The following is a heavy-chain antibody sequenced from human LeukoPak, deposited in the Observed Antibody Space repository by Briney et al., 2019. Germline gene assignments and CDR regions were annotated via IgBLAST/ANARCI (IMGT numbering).Heavy chain of an antibody. CDR2: IIPIFGTA. CDR1: GYTFTSYD. Sequence: SVKVSCKASGYTFTSYDINWVRQATGQGLEWMGGIIPIFGTANYAQKFQGRVTITTDESTSTAYMELSSLRSEDTAVYYCARSFGYCSSTSCYSGRGAFDIWGQGTMVTVSS. CDR3: ARSFGYCSSTSCYSGRGAFDI. V-gene: IGHV1-69*05. D-gene: IGHD2-2*01. J-gene: IGHJ3*02.